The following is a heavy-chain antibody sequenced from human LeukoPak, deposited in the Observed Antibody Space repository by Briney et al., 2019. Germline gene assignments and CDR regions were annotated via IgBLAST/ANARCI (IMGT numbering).Heavy chain of an antibody. Sequence: ASVKVSCKVSGYTFTTYGISWVRQAPGQGLEWMGSISTYNGNTNYAQMLKGRVTMTTDASTNTAYMQLRSLRADDTAVYYCARDWEQWPGTTAYFDYWGQGTLVTVSS. CDR3: ARDWEQWPGTTAYFDY. CDR1: GYTFTTYG. CDR2: ISTYNGNT. J-gene: IGHJ4*02. D-gene: IGHD6-19*01. V-gene: IGHV1-18*04.